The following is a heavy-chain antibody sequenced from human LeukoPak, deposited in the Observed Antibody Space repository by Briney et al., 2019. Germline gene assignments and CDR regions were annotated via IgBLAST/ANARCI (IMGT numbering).Heavy chain of an antibody. CDR1: GGSISRQF. V-gene: IGHV4-59*11. CDR3: ASGVVPAAIF. D-gene: IGHD2-2*02. J-gene: IGHJ4*02. CDR2: ISSSGST. Sequence: PSEALSLTCTVSGGSISRQFWRWLRQPPGKGLEWIWYISSSGSTNYNPYLKTRVTISVNTSKNQFSPKLSSMTAADTAVYYCASGVVPAAIFWGQGTLVTVSS.